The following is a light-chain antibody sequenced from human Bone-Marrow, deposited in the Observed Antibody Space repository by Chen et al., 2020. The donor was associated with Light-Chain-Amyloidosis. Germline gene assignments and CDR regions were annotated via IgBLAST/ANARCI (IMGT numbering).Light chain of an antibody. CDR1: DLPTKY. V-gene: IGLV3-25*03. Sequence: SYELTQPPSVSVSPGQTARITCSGDDLPTKYSYWYQQKPGQAPVLVIHRDTELPSGISERFSGSSAGTTATLTISGVQAEDEAYYHCQSADSSVTYEVIFGGWTKLTVL. CDR2: RDT. CDR3: QSADSSVTYEVI. J-gene: IGLJ2*01.